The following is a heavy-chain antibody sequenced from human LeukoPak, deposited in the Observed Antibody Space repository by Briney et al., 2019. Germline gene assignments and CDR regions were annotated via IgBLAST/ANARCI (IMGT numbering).Heavy chain of an antibody. CDR3: AKERGYGYNHIDY. CDR2: ISGSGGST. V-gene: IGHV3-23*01. J-gene: IGHJ4*02. Sequence: GGSLRLSCEASGFPFSSYAMNWVRQAPGKGLEWVSTISGSGGSTYYADSVKGRFTISRDKSKNTVYLQMNILRAEDTAVYYCAKERGYGYNHIDYWGQGTLVTVSS. D-gene: IGHD5-24*01. CDR1: GFPFSSYA.